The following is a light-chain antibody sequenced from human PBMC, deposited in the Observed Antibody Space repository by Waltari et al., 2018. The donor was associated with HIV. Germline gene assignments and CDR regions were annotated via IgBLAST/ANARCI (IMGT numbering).Light chain of an antibody. CDR2: DAS. Sequence: IKMTQSPSSLSASVGDRFPITCQASQDITNYLNWYQQKPGKAPKLLIYDASNLETGVPSGFSGSGSGTDFTFTISSLQPEDIATYYCQQYDNLPLTFGGGTKVEIK. J-gene: IGKJ4*01. CDR1: QDITNY. V-gene: IGKV1-33*01. CDR3: QQYDNLPLT.